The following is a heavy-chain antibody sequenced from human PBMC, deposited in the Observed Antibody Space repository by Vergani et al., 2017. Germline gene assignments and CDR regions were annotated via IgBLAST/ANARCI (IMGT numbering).Heavy chain of an antibody. CDR1: GGSIINYH. J-gene: IGHJ4*02. V-gene: IGHV4-59*12. CDR2: FHYSGTT. CDR3: ARWSSGGDY. D-gene: IGHD3-16*01. Sequence: QVQLQESGPGLVKPSETLSLTCTVSGGSIINYHWSWGRQPPGKGPEYLASFHYSGTTNYNPSLKSRLTISVDTSKNQFSLKLSSVTAADTAMYYCARWSSGGDYWGQGILVTVSA.